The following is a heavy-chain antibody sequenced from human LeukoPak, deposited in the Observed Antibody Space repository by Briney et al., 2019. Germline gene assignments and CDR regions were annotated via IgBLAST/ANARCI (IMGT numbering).Heavy chain of an antibody. D-gene: IGHD3-22*01. CDR1: GGSISSSSYY. CDR2: IYYSGST. Sequence: SETLSLTCTVSGGSISSSSYYWGWIRQPPGKGLEWIGSIYYSGSTYYNPSLKIRVTISVDTSKNQFSLKLSSVTAADTAVYYCARTYYYDSSGNYYYYYMDVWGKGTTVTVSS. CDR3: ARTYYYDSSGNYYYYYMDV. V-gene: IGHV4-39*01. J-gene: IGHJ6*03.